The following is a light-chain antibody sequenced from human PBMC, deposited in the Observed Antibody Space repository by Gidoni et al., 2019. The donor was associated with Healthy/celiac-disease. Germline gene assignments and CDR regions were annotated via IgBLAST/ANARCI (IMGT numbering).Light chain of an antibody. CDR3: AAWDDSLNGSYVV. V-gene: IGLV1-44*01. J-gene: IGLJ2*01. CDR1: SSNIGSNT. Sequence: QSVLPQPPSASGTPGQRVTISCSGSSSNIGSNTLNWYQQLPGPAPQLLIYSNNQRPSGVPDRFSGSKSGTSASLAISGLQSEDEADYYCAAWDDSLNGSYVVFGGGTKLTVL. CDR2: SNN.